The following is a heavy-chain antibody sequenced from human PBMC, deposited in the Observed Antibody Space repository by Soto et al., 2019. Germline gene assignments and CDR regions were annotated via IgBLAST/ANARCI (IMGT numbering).Heavy chain of an antibody. J-gene: IGHJ3*02. CDR2: INPNSGGT. D-gene: IGHD3-9*01. CDR3: AIEKRQVLRYFDWAPAPFDI. Sequence: ASVKVSCKASGYTFTGYYMPWVRQAPVQGREWMGWINPNSGGTNYAQKFQGWVTMTRDASISTAYMELSRLRSDETAVYYCAIEKRQVLRYFDWAPAPFDIWGQGPTVTVSS. V-gene: IGHV1-2*04. CDR1: GYTFTGYY.